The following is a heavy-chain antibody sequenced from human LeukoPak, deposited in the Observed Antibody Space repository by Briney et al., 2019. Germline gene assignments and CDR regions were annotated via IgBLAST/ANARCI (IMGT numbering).Heavy chain of an antibody. CDR2: IYHSGST. D-gene: IGHD3-10*02. V-gene: IGHV4-38-2*02. Sequence: SETLSLTCTVSRYSISSGYYWGWIRQPPGEGLGWIGSIYHSGSTYYNPSLKSRVTITVDMSKNQFSLKLCSVTAADTAVYYCARGISLFVSGPVGYWGQGTLVTVSS. CDR3: ARGISLFVSGPVGY. CDR1: RYSISSGYY. J-gene: IGHJ4*02.